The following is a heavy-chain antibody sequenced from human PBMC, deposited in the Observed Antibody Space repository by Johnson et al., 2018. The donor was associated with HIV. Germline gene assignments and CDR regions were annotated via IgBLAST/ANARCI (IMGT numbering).Heavy chain of an antibody. CDR2: ISGSGGST. CDR1: GFTFSSYA. Sequence: QLVESGGGLVQPGGSLRLSCAASGFTFSSYAMSCVRQAPGKGLEWVSAISGSGGSTYYADSVKGRFTISRDNSKNTLYLQMNSLRAEDTAVYYCAKDLSITMIVGDAFDIWGQGTMVTVSS. CDR3: AKDLSITMIVGDAFDI. V-gene: IGHV3-23*04. J-gene: IGHJ3*02. D-gene: IGHD3-22*01.